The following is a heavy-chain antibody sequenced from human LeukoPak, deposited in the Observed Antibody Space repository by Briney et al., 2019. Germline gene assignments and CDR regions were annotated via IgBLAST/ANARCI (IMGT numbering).Heavy chain of an antibody. CDR2: INAGNGNT. J-gene: IGHJ4*02. Sequence: ASVKVSCKASGYTFTSYAMHWVRQAPGQRLEWMGWINAGNGNTKYSQKFQGRVTITADESTSTAYMELSSLRSEDTAVYYCARRPLRVYYDSSGYPRHLYYFDYWGQGTLVTVSS. V-gene: IGHV1-3*01. CDR1: GYTFTSYA. D-gene: IGHD3-22*01. CDR3: ARRPLRVYYDSSGYPRHLYYFDY.